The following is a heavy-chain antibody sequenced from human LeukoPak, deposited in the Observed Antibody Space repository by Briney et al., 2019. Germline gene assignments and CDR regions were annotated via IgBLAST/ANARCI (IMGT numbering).Heavy chain of an antibody. CDR2: INHSGST. V-gene: IGHV4-34*01. D-gene: IGHD3-10*01. J-gene: IGHJ2*01. Sequence: SETLSLTCAVYGGSFSGYYWSWIRQPPGKGLEWIGEINHSGSTYYNPSLKSRVTISVDTSKNQFSLKLSSVTAADTDVYYCARRNYYANNWYFDLWGRGTLVTVSS. CDR3: ARRNYYANNWYFDL. CDR1: GGSFSGYY.